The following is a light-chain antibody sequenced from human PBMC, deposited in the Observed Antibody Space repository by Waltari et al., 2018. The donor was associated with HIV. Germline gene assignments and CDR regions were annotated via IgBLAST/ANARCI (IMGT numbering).Light chain of an antibody. Sequence: ALQLTQSPSSLPASVGARVTLTCRASQDISGALAWYQQKPGKPPKLLIHDASILETGVPSKFSGSGAGADFTLTISSLQPEDFATYYCQQFNSYPLTFGAGTKVEIK. CDR3: QQFNSYPLT. CDR2: DAS. CDR1: QDISGA. J-gene: IGKJ4*01. V-gene: IGKV1-13*02.